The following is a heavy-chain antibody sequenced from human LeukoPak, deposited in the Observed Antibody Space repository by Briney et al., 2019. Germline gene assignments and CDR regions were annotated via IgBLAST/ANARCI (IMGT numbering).Heavy chain of an antibody. V-gene: IGHV3-21*01. CDR3: ARDVRGYSYGYFDY. Sequence: GGSLRLSCAASGFTFSSYSMNWVRQAPGKGLEWVSSISSSSYIYYADSVKGRFTISRDNAKNSLYLQMNSLGVEDTAVYYCARDVRGYSYGYFDYWGQGTLVTVSS. CDR1: GFTFSSYS. D-gene: IGHD5-18*01. CDR2: ISSSSYI. J-gene: IGHJ4*02.